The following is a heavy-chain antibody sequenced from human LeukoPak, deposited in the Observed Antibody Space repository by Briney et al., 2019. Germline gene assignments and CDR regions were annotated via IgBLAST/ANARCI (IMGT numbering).Heavy chain of an antibody. Sequence: SETLSLTCTVSGGSISSYYWSWIRQPAGRGLEWIGRIYTSGSTNYNPSLKSRVTMSVDTSKNQFSLKLSSVTAADTAVYYCARVGGGCDCSSTSCCYYYGMDVWGQGTTVTVSS. J-gene: IGHJ6*02. D-gene: IGHD2-2*01. CDR2: IYTSGST. CDR3: ARVGGGCDCSSTSCCYYYGMDV. V-gene: IGHV4-4*07. CDR1: GGSISSYY.